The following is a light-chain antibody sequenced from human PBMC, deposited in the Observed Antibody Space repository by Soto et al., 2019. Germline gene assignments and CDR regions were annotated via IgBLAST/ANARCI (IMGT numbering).Light chain of an antibody. V-gene: IGKV1-16*02. CDR3: LQYESYPYA. Sequence: DIRMTQSPSSLSASVGDRVTITCWASQGIDNYLAWFQQKPGKAPKCLIYGASNLQSGVPSKFSGSGFGTDFTLTISSLQPEDFATYYCLQYESYPYAFGQGTKLEIK. CDR1: QGIDNY. CDR2: GAS. J-gene: IGKJ2*01.